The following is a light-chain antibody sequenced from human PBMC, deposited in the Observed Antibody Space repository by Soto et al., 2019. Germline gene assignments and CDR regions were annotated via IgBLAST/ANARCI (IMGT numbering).Light chain of an antibody. CDR2: AAS. Sequence: IHMTQSATSLPASVGYRVSITCRASQSIRSHLNWYQQKPGKAPKLLIYAASSLQSGVPSRFSGSGSGTDFTLTIRGLQPEDFAAYYCQQSSGSRDWAFGQGTKVDIK. CDR1: QSIRSH. CDR3: QQSSGSRDWA. V-gene: IGKV1-39*01. J-gene: IGKJ1*01.